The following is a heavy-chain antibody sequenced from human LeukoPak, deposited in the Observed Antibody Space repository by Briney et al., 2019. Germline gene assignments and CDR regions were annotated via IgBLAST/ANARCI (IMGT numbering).Heavy chain of an antibody. V-gene: IGHV1-8*01. CDR1: GYTFTNYD. Sequence: ASVKVSCKASGYTFTNYDINWVRQATGQGLEWMGWMNPNSGNTGYAQKFQGRVTMTRNTSISTAYMELSSLRSEDTAVYYCARMTTTLYYYYYGMDVWGQGTTVTVSS. CDR3: ARMTTTLYYYYYGMDV. J-gene: IGHJ6*02. D-gene: IGHD4-17*01. CDR2: MNPNSGNT.